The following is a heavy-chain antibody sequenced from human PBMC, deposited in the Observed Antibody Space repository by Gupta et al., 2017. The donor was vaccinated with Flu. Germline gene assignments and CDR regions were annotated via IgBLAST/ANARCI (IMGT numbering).Heavy chain of an antibody. V-gene: IGHV3-30*18. D-gene: IGHD2-2*01. CDR3: AKDGPWTASCPYYCYYMDV. CDR1: GFTFSSYG. Sequence: QMQLVESGGVVVQFGTSLRLSCAASGFTFSSYGMHWVRQDLGKGLGWVADISSDGSHKDDADSVRGRFTISRDNSKNTLSLEMDSLRVEDTAVYYCAKDGPWTASCPYYCYYMDVWGKGTTVTVSS. CDR2: ISSDGSHK. J-gene: IGHJ6*03.